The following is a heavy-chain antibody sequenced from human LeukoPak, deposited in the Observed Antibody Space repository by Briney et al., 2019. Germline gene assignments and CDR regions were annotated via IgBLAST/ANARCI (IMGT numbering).Heavy chain of an antibody. CDR3: ARGGDSGTHYYYYALDV. CDR1: GYTFTSHG. D-gene: IGHD1-1*01. CDR2: ISAYNGDT. J-gene: IGHJ6*04. V-gene: IGHV1-18*04. Sequence: ASVKVSCKASGYTFTSHGITWVRQAPGQGLEWMGWISAYNGDTNSAQKFQGRVTMTTDRSTTTAYMELRSLRSDDTAVYYCARGGDSGTHYYYYALDVWGKETTVTVSS.